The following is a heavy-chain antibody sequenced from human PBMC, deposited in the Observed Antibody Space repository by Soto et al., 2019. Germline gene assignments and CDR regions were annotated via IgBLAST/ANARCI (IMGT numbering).Heavy chain of an antibody. V-gene: IGHV4-30-4*01. J-gene: IGHJ4*02. D-gene: IGHD3-3*01. CDR2: IYYSGST. CDR3: ARAAQTYYAFWSGYLGAAFDY. Sequence: SETLSLTCTVSGGSISSGDYYWSWIRQPPGKGLEWIGYIYYSGSTYYNPSLKSRVTISVDTSKNQFSLKLSSVTAADTAVYYCARAAQTYYAFWSGYLGAAFDYWGQGTLVTVSS. CDR1: GGSISSGDYY.